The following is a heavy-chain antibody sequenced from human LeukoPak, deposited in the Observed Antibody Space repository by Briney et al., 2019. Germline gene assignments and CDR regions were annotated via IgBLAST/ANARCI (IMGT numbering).Heavy chain of an antibody. V-gene: IGHV3-21*01. CDR2: ISSSSSYI. J-gene: IGHJ6*03. CDR3: AKDSVLRYFDWSKGFYYYYYMDV. Sequence: PGGSLRLSCAASGFTFSSYSMNWVRQAPGKGLEWVSSISSSSSYIYYADSVKGRFTISRDNAKNSLYLQMNSLRAEDTAVYYCAKDSVLRYFDWSKGFYYYYYMDVWGKGTTVTISS. CDR1: GFTFSSYS. D-gene: IGHD3-9*01.